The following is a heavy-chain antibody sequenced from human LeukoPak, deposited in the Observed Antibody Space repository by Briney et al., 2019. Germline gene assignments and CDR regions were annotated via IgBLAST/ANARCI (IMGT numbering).Heavy chain of an antibody. CDR1: GGSFSGYY. Sequence: SETLSLTCAVYGGSFSGYYWSWIRQPPGKGLEWIGEINHSGSTNYNPSLKSRVTISVDTSRNQFSLKLSSVTAADTAVYYCARGHPSNSSGWYVTPTTLVFDPWGQGTPVTVSS. V-gene: IGHV4-34*01. CDR2: INHSGST. J-gene: IGHJ5*02. D-gene: IGHD6-19*01. CDR3: ARGHPSNSSGWYVTPTTLVFDP.